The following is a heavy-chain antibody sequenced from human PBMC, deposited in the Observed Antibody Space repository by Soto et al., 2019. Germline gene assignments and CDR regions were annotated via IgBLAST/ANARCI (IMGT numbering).Heavy chain of an antibody. CDR3: ARGLRGGYGMDV. J-gene: IGHJ6*02. V-gene: IGHV3-33*01. CDR2: IWYDGSNK. D-gene: IGHD3-16*01. Sequence: PGGSLRLSCAASGFTFSSYGMHWVRQAPGKGLEWVAVIWYDGSNKYYADSVKGRFTISRDNSKNTLYLQMNSLRAEDTAVYYCARGLRGGYGMDVWGQGTTVTVSS. CDR1: GFTFSSYG.